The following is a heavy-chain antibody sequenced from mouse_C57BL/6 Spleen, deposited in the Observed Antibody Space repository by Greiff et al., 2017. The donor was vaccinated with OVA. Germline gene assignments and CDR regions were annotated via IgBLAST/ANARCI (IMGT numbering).Heavy chain of an antibody. CDR3: AREGSSYGYWYFDV. J-gene: IGHJ1*03. CDR2: INYDGSST. Sequence: EVNVVESEGGLVQPGSSMKLSCTASGFTFSDYYMAWVRQVPEKGLEWVANINYDGSSTYYLDSLKSRFIISRDNAKNILYLQMSSLKSEDTATYYCAREGSSYGYWYFDVWGTGTTVTVSS. CDR1: GFTFSDYY. V-gene: IGHV5-16*01. D-gene: IGHD1-1*01.